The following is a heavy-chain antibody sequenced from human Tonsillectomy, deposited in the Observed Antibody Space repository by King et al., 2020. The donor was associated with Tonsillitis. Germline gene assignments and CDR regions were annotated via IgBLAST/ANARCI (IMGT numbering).Heavy chain of an antibody. CDR3: ARAGRITIFGVVTH. D-gene: IGHD3-3*01. V-gene: IGHV3-21*01. CDR2: ISSSSSYI. CDR1: GFTFSSYS. Sequence: VQLVESGGGLVKPVGSLRLSCAASGFTFSSYSMNWVRPAPGKGLEWVSSISSSSSYIYYADSVKGRFTISRDNAKNSLYLQMNSLRAEDTAVYYCARAGRITIFGVVTHWGQGTLVTVSS. J-gene: IGHJ4*02.